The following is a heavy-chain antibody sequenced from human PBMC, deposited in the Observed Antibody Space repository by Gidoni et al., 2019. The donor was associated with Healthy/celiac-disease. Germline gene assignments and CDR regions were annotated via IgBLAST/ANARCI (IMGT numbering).Heavy chain of an antibody. V-gene: IGHV1-69*04. CDR2: IIPILGIA. CDR3: ARNVRDIVVVVAATEGNWFDP. Sequence: QVQLVQSGAEVKKPGSSVTVSCKASGGTFSSYAISWVRQSPGQGLEWMGRIIPILGIANYAQKFQGRVTITADKSTSTAYMELSSLRSEDTAVYYCARNVRDIVVVVAATEGNWFDPWGQGTLVTVSS. J-gene: IGHJ5*02. CDR1: GGTFSSYA. D-gene: IGHD2-15*01.